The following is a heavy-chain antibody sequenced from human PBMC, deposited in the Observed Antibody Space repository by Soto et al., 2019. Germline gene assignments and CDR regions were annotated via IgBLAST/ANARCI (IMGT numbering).Heavy chain of an antibody. V-gene: IGHV1-18*01. D-gene: IGHD1-26*01. CDR1: GYAFTCYG. CDR2: ISAYNGNT. Sequence: GASAKVSCNESGYAFTCYGSSWLRHAPGQGLEWMGWISAYNGNTNYAQKLQGRVTMTTDTSTSTAYMELRSLRSDDTAVYYCARSGVGATNWFDPWRQGTLVTVSS. J-gene: IGHJ5*02. CDR3: ARSGVGATNWFDP.